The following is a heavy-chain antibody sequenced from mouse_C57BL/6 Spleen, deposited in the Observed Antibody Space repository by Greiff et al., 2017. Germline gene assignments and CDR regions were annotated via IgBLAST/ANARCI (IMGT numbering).Heavy chain of an antibody. CDR1: GYTFTSYW. J-gene: IGHJ2*01. Sequence: VQLQQPGAELVKPGASVKLSCKASGYTFTSYWMQWVKQRPGQGLEWIGEIDPSDSYTNYTQKFKGKATLTVDTSSSTAYMQLSSLTSEDSAVYYCARELRPPYYFDYWGQGTTLTVSS. CDR2: IDPSDSYT. CDR3: ARELRPPYYFDY. D-gene: IGHD3-2*02. V-gene: IGHV1-50*01.